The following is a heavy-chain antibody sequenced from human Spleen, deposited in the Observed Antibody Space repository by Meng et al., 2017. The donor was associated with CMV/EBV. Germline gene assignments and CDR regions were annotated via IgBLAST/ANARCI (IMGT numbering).Heavy chain of an antibody. CDR3: ARVGSSLWFDLDY. Sequence: ASVKVSCKASGYAFTNYGISWVRQAPGQGLEWMGWISAYNGDTNYAQKFQGRVTMTTDTSTTTAYMELRSLRSDDTAVYYCARVGSSLWFDLDYWGQGTLVTVSS. V-gene: IGHV1-18*01. CDR2: ISAYNGDT. J-gene: IGHJ4*02. CDR1: GYAFTNYG. D-gene: IGHD2-2*01.